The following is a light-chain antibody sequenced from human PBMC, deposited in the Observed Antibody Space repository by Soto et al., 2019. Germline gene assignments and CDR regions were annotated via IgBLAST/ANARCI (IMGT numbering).Light chain of an antibody. Sequence: QSVLTQPASVSGSPGQSITISCTGTSSDVGGYNSVSWYQQHPGKAPKLVIYDVGNRPSGVSDRFSGSKSGNTASLTISGLQAEDEAEYYCSSYTSSSTSVFGAGTKVTVL. J-gene: IGLJ1*01. CDR1: SSDVGGYNS. CDR3: SSYTSSSTSV. CDR2: DVG. V-gene: IGLV2-14*01.